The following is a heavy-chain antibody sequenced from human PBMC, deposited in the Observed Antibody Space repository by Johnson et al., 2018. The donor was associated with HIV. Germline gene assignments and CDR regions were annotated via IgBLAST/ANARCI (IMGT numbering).Heavy chain of an antibody. J-gene: IGHJ3*02. Sequence: VLLVESGGGLVQPGGSLRLSCAASGFIFSDSYMSWVRQAPGKGLEWVSVIYSGGNTYYADSVRGRFTISRDNAKNSLYLQMNSLRAEDTAVYYCATELLRTEHDAFDIWGQGTMVTVSS. CDR3: ATELLRTEHDAFDI. V-gene: IGHV3-66*01. CDR1: GFIFSDSY. D-gene: IGHD3-10*01. CDR2: IYSGGNT.